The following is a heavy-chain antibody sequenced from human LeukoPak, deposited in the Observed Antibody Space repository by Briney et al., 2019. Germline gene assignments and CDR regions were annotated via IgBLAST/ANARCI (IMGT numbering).Heavy chain of an antibody. Sequence: SETLSLTCAVYGGSFSGYYWSWIRQPPGKGLEWIGEINHSGSTNYNPSLKSRVTISVDTSKNQFSLKLSSVTAADTAVYYCARGSPVRYFDWLPKVFDYWGKGTLVTVSS. V-gene: IGHV4-34*01. CDR1: GGSFSGYY. CDR2: INHSGST. J-gene: IGHJ4*02. D-gene: IGHD3-9*01. CDR3: ARGSPVRYFDWLPKVFDY.